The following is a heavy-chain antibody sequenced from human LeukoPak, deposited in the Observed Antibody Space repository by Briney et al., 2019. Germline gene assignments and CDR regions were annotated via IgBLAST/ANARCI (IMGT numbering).Heavy chain of an antibody. Sequence: GGSPRLSCAASGFTFRNYEMNWVRQAPGKGLEWVSYISSSGTTTYYADSVKGRFTISRDNARNSLYLQMNTLGAEDTAVYYCARVGSGWGLDYWGQGTLVTVSS. J-gene: IGHJ4*02. CDR1: GFTFRNYE. CDR3: ARVGSGWGLDY. CDR2: ISSSGTTT. V-gene: IGHV3-48*03. D-gene: IGHD6-19*01.